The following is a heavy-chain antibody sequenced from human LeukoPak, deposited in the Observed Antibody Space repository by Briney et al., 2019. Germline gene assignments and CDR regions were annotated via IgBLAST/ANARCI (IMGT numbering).Heavy chain of an antibody. CDR1: GFTFSNAW. CDR3: ARDRAAAGRRAHYYYYYGMDV. D-gene: IGHD6-13*01. Sequence: TGGSLRLSCAASGFTFSNAWMSWVRQAPGKGLEWVSVIYSGGSTYYADSVKGRFTISRDNSKNTLYLQMNSLRAEDTAVYYCARDRAAAGRRAHYYYYYGMDVWGQGTTVTVSS. CDR2: IYSGGST. V-gene: IGHV3-66*01. J-gene: IGHJ6*02.